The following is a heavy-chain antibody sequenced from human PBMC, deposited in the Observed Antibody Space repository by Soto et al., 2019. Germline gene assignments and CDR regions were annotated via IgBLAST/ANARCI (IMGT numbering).Heavy chain of an antibody. CDR2: IIPIFGTA. CDR1: GGTFSSYA. D-gene: IGHD2-15*01. J-gene: IGHJ4*02. CDR3: ARSRPALVVATAIDY. Sequence: QVQLVQSGAEVKKPGSSVKVSCKASGGTFSSYAISWVRQAPGQGLEWMGGIIPIFGTANYAQKFQGRVTITADESTSTAYMELGSLRSEDTAVYYCARSRPALVVATAIDYWGQGTLVTVSS. V-gene: IGHV1-69*01.